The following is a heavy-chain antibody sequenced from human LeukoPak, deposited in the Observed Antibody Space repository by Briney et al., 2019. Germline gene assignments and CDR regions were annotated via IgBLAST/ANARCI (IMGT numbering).Heavy chain of an antibody. D-gene: IGHD3-9*01. Sequence: PSETLSLTCTVSGGSISSSSYYWGWIRQPPGKGLEWIGSIYYSGSTYYNPSLKSRVTISVDTSKNQFSLKLSSVTAADTAVYYCARLSLRYFGFDLWGRGTLVTVSS. CDR2: IYYSGST. V-gene: IGHV4-39*01. J-gene: IGHJ2*01. CDR3: ARLSLRYFGFDL. CDR1: GGSISSSSYY.